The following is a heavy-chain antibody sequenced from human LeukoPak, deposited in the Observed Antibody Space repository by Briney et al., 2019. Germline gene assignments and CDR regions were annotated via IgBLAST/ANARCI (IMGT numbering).Heavy chain of an antibody. D-gene: IGHD1-26*01. V-gene: IGHV3-9*01. CDR2: INWNGGGT. CDR3: AKHMRATNTYSFFGLDV. Sequence: GGSLRLSCAATGFTFKDYGMHWVRQPPGKGLEWVSSINWNGGGTDYADSVKGRFTISRDNAKNSLYLQLSSLRPEDTALYYCAKHMRATNTYSFFGLDVWGRGTTVTVSS. J-gene: IGHJ6*02. CDR1: GFTFKDYG.